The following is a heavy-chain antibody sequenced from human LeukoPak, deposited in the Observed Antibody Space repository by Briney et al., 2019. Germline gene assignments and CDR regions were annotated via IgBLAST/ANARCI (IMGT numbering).Heavy chain of an antibody. J-gene: IGHJ4*02. CDR2: INPNSGGT. D-gene: IGHD3-22*01. CDR1: GYTFTGYY. Sequence: ASVKVSCKASGYTFTGYYMHWVRQAPGQGLEWMGWINPNSGGTNYAQKFQGRVTMTRDTSISTAYMELSRLRSDDTAVYYCARAPGYYDSSGYPYWGQGTLVTVSS. CDR3: ARAPGYYDSSGYPY. V-gene: IGHV1-2*02.